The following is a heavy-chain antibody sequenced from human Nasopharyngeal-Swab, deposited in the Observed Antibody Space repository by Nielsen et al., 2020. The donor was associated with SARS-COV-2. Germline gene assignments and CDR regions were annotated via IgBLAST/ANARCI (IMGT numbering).Heavy chain of an antibody. V-gene: IGHV3-49*02. CDR2: T. Sequence: TDYAASVKGRFTASSDDSKSTAYLQMNSLKTEDTAVYYCARQTYYYDSSETLHYYYMDVWGKGTTVTVSS. D-gene: IGHD3-22*01. CDR3: ARQTYYYDSSETLHYYYMDV. J-gene: IGHJ6*03.